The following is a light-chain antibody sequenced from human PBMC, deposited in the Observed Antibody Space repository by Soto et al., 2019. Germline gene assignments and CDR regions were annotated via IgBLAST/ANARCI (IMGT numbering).Light chain of an antibody. Sequence: DIQMTQSPSTLSASVGDRVTLTCRASQSISSWLAWYQQKPGKAPKLLIYDASSLESGVPARFSGSGSGTEFTLTISRLQPEDFAMYYCQQYNSSSCTFGQGTKVEIK. V-gene: IGKV1-5*01. CDR3: QQYNSSSCT. J-gene: IGKJ2*02. CDR1: QSISSW. CDR2: DAS.